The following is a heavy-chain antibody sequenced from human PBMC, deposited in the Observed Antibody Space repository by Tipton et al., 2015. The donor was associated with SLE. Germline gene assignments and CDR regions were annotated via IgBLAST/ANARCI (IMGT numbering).Heavy chain of an antibody. D-gene: IGHD3-10*01. Sequence: TLSLTCTVSGGSLSSYYWSWIRQAPGKGLEWIGYIFYSGSTHYNPSLKSRVTISVDTSKNQFSLKLSSVTAADTAVYYCARDHLPGGYYYYMDVWGKGTTVTVSS. CDR1: GGSLSSYY. V-gene: IGHV4-59*01. CDR3: ARDHLPGGYYYYMDV. J-gene: IGHJ6*03. CDR2: IFYSGST.